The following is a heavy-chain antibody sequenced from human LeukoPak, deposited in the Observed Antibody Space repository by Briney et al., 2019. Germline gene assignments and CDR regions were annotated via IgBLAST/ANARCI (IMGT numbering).Heavy chain of an antibody. Sequence: GGSLRLSCAASGFTFSSYGMHWVRQAPGKGLEWVAVIWYDGSYKYYADSVKGRFTISRDNSRNTLYLQMNSLRAEDTAVYYCAKALEVTAIFDYWGQGTLVTVSS. V-gene: IGHV3-33*06. J-gene: IGHJ4*02. CDR3: AKALEVTAIFDY. D-gene: IGHD2-21*02. CDR2: IWYDGSYK. CDR1: GFTFSSYG.